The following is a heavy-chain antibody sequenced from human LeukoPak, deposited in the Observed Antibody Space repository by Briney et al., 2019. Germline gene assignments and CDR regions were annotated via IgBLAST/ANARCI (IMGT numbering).Heavy chain of an antibody. D-gene: IGHD2-15*01. CDR3: ARDHRIGGFMDV. CDR1: GFIVSHNY. CDR2: IYIDGTT. Sequence: GGSLRLSCAASGFIVSHNYMTWVRQAPGKGLEWISVIYIDGTTYYAGSVKGRFTISGDQANNTLYLQMNSLRAEDTAVYYCARDHRIGGFMDVWGKGTTVTVSS. V-gene: IGHV3-53*01. J-gene: IGHJ6*04.